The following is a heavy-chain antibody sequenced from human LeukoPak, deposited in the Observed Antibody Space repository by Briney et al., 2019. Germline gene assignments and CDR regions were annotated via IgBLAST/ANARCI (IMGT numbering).Heavy chain of an antibody. J-gene: IGHJ4*02. CDR2: ISYDGSNK. CDR1: GFTFSSYA. CDR3: ARVNGSSWDFDY. D-gene: IGHD6-13*01. Sequence: PGGSLRLSCAASGFTFSSYAMHWVRQAPGKGLEWVAVISYDGSNKYYADSVKGRFTISRDNSKNTLYLQMNSLRAEDAAVYYCARVNGSSWDFDYWGQGTLVTVSS. V-gene: IGHV3-30*04.